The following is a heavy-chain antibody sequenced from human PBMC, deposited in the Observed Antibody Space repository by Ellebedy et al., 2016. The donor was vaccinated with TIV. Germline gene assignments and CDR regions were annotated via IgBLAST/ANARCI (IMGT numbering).Heavy chain of an antibody. Sequence: ASVKVSXXASGYTFTSYGISWVRQAPGQGLEWMGWISAYNGNTNYAQKLQGRVTMTTDTSTSTAYMELRSLRSDDTAVYYCATGHCSGGSCYPNWGQGTLVTVSS. V-gene: IGHV1-18*01. J-gene: IGHJ4*02. CDR2: ISAYNGNT. D-gene: IGHD2-15*01. CDR3: ATGHCSGGSCYPN. CDR1: GYTFTSYG.